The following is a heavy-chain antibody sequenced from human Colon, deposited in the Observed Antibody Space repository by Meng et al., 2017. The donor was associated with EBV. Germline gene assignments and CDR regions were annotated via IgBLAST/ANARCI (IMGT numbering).Heavy chain of an antibody. V-gene: IGHV4-34*01. CDR3: AKLARPPYYNWNDGSRAYFDY. CDR2: INHSGST. CDR1: GGSFSDYY. D-gene: IGHD1-20*01. J-gene: IGHJ4*02. Sequence: QVRLQQWCARLLKPSGTLSLTCAVYGGSFSDYYWTWIRQPPVTGLEWIGEINHSGSTNYNPSLKSRVTMSVDTSKNQFSLKLSSVTAADTAVYYCAKLARPPYYNWNDGSRAYFDYWGQGTLVTVSS.